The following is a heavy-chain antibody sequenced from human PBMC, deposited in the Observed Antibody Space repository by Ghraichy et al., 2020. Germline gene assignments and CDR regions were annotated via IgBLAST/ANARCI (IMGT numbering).Heavy chain of an antibody. D-gene: IGHD3-10*01. CDR1: GGSISSYY. CDR2: IYASGSS. Sequence: SQTLSLTCTVSGGSISSYYWSWIRQPAGEGLEWIGRIYASGSSNYNPSLKSRVTMSLDTSKNHFSLKLNSVTAADTAVYYCAREGSSGSSRPFDYWGQGTLVTVSS. V-gene: IGHV4-4*07. CDR3: AREGSSGSSRPFDY. J-gene: IGHJ4*02.